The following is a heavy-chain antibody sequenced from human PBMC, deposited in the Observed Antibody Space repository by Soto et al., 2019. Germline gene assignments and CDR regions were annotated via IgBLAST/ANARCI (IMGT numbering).Heavy chain of an antibody. CDR1: VYGVSSDSVA. D-gene: IGHD1-1*01. J-gene: IGHJ5*02. V-gene: IGHV6-1*01. Sequence: SQTLSLTCAISVYGVSSDSVAWNWMIQSPSRGLEWLGRTYYRSKWYNDYAVSVKSRITINSDTSKNQFSLHLNSVTPEDTAVYYCARDPTYHNWYKWFEPWGQGTLVSVS. CDR3: ARDPTYHNWYKWFEP. CDR2: TYYRSKWYN.